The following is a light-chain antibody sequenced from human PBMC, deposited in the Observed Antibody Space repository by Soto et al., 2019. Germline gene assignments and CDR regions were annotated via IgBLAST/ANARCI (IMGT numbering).Light chain of an antibody. J-gene: IGKJ5*01. CDR2: QAS. CDR3: QHYDSLPIT. Sequence: SVGDRVTITCRASQSIRRFLAWYQQKPGKAPKLLIYQASNLESGVPSRFSGSGSGTDFTLTISRLEPEDFAVFYCQHYDSLPITFGQGTRLEIK. V-gene: IGKV1-5*03. CDR1: QSIRRF.